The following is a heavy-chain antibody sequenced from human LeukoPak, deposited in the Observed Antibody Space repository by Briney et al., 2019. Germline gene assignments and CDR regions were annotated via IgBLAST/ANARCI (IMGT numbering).Heavy chain of an antibody. Sequence: ASVKVSCKASGYTFTSYAMNWVRQVPGQGLEWMGWINTNTGNPTYAQGFTGRFVFSLDTSVSTAYLQISSLKAEDTAVYYCASSRGSSWYWDFDYWGQGTLVTVSS. D-gene: IGHD6-13*01. V-gene: IGHV7-4-1*02. CDR1: GYTFTSYA. CDR2: INTNTGNP. J-gene: IGHJ4*02. CDR3: ASSRGSSWYWDFDY.